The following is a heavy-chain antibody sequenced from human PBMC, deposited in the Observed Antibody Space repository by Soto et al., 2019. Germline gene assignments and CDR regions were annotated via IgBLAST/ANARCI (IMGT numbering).Heavy chain of an antibody. CDR3: AREGSGYDYYYYGMDV. J-gene: IGHJ6*02. Sequence: GGSLRRSWAASGFTFSSYIMNWVRQAPGKGLEWVSSISSSSSYIYYADSVKGRFTISRDNAKNSLYLQMNSLRAEDTAVYYCAREGSGYDYYYYGMDVWGQGTTVTVSS. D-gene: IGHD5-12*01. CDR2: ISSSSSYI. V-gene: IGHV3-21*01. CDR1: GFTFSSYI.